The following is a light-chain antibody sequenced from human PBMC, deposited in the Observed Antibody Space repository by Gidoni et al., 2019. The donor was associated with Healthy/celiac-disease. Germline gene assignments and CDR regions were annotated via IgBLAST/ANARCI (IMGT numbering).Light chain of an antibody. V-gene: IGKV3-11*01. CDR2: DAA. CDR3: QQRSNWPPWT. J-gene: IGKJ1*01. CDR1: PRVSSY. Sequence: ESVFTQSPATLSLSPGERATLTCRASPRVSSYLAWYQQKPAQAPRLLIYDAANSAPGIPARFSGSGSGTDYTLTISSLEPADFAVYYCQQRSNWPPWTFGQGTKVEIK.